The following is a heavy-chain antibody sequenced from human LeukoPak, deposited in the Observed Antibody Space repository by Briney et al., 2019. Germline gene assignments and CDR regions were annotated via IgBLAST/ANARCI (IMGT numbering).Heavy chain of an antibody. Sequence: GASVKVSCKASGYSFTGYYLHWVRQAPGQGLEWMGSINPNSGGTNYAQEFQGRVTMTRDTSIRTAYMELSRLRSDDMAVYYCARDGPGSGRVFDYWGQGTLVTVSS. CDR2: INPNSGGT. D-gene: IGHD1-26*01. J-gene: IGHJ4*02. CDR1: GYSFTGYY. V-gene: IGHV1-2*02. CDR3: ARDGPGSGRVFDY.